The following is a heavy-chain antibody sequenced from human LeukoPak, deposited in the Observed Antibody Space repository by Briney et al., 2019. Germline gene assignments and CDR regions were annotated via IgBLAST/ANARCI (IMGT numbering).Heavy chain of an antibody. CDR2: ISYDGSNK. Sequence: GGSLRLSCAASGFTFSSYGMHWVRQAPGKGLEWVAVISYDGSNKYYADSVKGRFTISRDNSKNTLYLQMNSLRAEDTAVYYCAKALENWGYDYWGQGTLVTVPS. CDR1: GFTFSSYG. D-gene: IGHD7-27*01. V-gene: IGHV3-30*18. CDR3: AKALENWGYDY. J-gene: IGHJ4*02.